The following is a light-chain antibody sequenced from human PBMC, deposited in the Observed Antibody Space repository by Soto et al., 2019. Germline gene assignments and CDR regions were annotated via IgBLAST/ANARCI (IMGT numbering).Light chain of an antibody. V-gene: IGLV2-11*01. CDR3: CSYAGSYTWV. CDR1: SSDVGGYNY. Sequence: QSALTQPRSVSGSPGQSVTISCTGTSSDVGGYNYVSWYQQHPGKAPKLMIYDVSKRPSGFHDRFSGSKSGNTAYLTISGLQAEDEADYYCCSYAGSYTWVFGGGTKLTVL. CDR2: DVS. J-gene: IGLJ2*01.